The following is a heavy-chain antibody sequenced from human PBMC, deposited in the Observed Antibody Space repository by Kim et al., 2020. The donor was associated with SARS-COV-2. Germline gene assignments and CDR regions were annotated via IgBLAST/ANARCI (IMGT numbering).Heavy chain of an antibody. CDR2: INLSGGDT. Sequence: GGSLRLSCAASGFTFNNYAMGWVRQAPGKGLDWVSSINLSGGDTFYADSVKCRFTISRDNSKNMLFLQMSSLRAEDTAIYYCAKGGGLAARHFDLWGQGTLVTVSS. CDR1: GFTFNNYA. J-gene: IGHJ4*02. CDR3: AKGGGLAARHFDL. V-gene: IGHV3-23*01. D-gene: IGHD6-6*01.